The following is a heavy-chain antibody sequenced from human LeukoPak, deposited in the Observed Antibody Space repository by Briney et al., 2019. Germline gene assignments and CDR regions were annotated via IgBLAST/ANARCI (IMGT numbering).Heavy chain of an antibody. Sequence: GGSLRISCAASGFTVSSNYKSWVRQAPGKGLEWVSVIYSGGSTYYADSVKGRFTISRDNSKNTLYLQMNSLRAEDTAVYYCAREERGSLHTASYDYWGQGTLVTVSS. CDR1: GFTVSSNY. CDR3: AREERGSLHTASYDY. V-gene: IGHV3-66*01. J-gene: IGHJ4*02. D-gene: IGHD1-26*01. CDR2: IYSGGST.